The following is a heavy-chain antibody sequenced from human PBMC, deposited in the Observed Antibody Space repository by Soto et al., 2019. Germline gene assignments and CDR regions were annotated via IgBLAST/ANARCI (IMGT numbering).Heavy chain of an antibody. J-gene: IGHJ4*02. V-gene: IGHV3-30-3*01. CDR3: VRDGIAAFGALDFDH. Sequence: QVQLVESGGGVVQPGRSLRLSCAASGFTFSYYGLHWVRQAPGKGLEWVAAISYDGNGKHYADSVEGRFTISRDNYRNPVSVQMNSVRAEDTAVYYCVRDGIAAFGALDFDHWGQGTLVTVSS. CDR2: ISYDGNGK. D-gene: IGHD6-13*01. CDR1: GFTFSYYG.